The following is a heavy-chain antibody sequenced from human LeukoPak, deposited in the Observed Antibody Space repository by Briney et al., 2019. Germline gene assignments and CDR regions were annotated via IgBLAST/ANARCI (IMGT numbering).Heavy chain of an antibody. V-gene: IGHV3-21*01. J-gene: IGHJ3*02. Sequence: GGSLRLSCAASAFTFAGYGMSWVRQAPGKGLEWVSSISSSSSYIYYADSVKGRFTISRDNAKNSLYLQMNSLRAEDTAVYYCARTLTTVTTRDAFDIWGQGTMVTVSS. CDR3: ARTLTTVTTRDAFDI. D-gene: IGHD4-17*01. CDR1: AFTFAGYG. CDR2: ISSSSSYI.